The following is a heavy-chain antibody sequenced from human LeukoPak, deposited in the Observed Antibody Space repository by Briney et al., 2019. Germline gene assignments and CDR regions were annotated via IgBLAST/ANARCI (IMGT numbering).Heavy chain of an antibody. D-gene: IGHD3-10*01. J-gene: IGHJ5*02. V-gene: IGHV1-2*02. CDR3: ARNPRFGELAWFDP. Sequence: ASVKVSCKASGYTFTGYYTHWVRQAPGQGLEWMGWINPNSGGTNYAQKFQGRVTMTRDTSISTAYMELSRLRSDDTAVYYCARNPRFGELAWFDPWGQGTLVTVSS. CDR1: GYTFTGYY. CDR2: INPNSGGT.